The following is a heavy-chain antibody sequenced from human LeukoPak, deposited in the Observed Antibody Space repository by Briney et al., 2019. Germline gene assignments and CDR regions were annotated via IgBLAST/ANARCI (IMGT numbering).Heavy chain of an antibody. Sequence: SETLSLTCTVSGGSISSSSYYWGWIRQPPGKGLEWIGSIYYSGSTYYNPSLKSRVTISVDTSKRQFSLNLNSVTVADTALYYCARDYGGGWYQIDYWGQGTLVTVSS. CDR3: ARDYGGGWYQIDY. D-gene: IGHD6-13*01. J-gene: IGHJ4*02. V-gene: IGHV4-39*07. CDR1: GGSISSSSYY. CDR2: IYYSGST.